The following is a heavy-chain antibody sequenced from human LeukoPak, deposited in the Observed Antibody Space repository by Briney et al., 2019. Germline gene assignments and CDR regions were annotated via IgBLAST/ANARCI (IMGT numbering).Heavy chain of an antibody. CDR3: AKELTRALGKGAYFGY. CDR2: ISYDGSNK. Sequence: RCPRRSCGKSGVTGNSLDLHWGRKTKNKGLEWVAVISYDGSNKYYADSVKGRFTISRDNSKNTLYLQMNSLRAEDTAVYYCAKELTRALGKGAYFGYWGQGTLVTVSS. D-gene: IGHD2-2*01. V-gene: IGHV3-30*18. J-gene: IGHJ4*02. CDR1: GVTGNSLD.